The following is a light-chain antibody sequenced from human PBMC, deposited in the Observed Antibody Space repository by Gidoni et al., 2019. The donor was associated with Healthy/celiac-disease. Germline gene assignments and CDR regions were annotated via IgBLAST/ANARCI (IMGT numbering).Light chain of an antibody. CDR2: DAS. V-gene: IGKV3-11*01. Sequence: EIVLTQSPATLSLSPGERATLPCRASQSVSSYFAWYQQKPGQAPRLLIYDASNRATGIPARFSGSGSGTDFTLTISSLEPEDFAVYYCQQRSNWPGTFGQGTKVEIK. CDR1: QSVSSY. CDR3: QQRSNWPGT. J-gene: IGKJ1*01.